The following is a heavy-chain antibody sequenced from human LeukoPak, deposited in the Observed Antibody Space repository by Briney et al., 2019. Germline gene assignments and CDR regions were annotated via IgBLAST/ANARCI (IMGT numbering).Heavy chain of an antibody. Sequence: GDSLKISCKGSGYSFTSHWIGWVRQMPGKGLEWVGIIYPYDSATTYSPSFQGQVTISADKSISTAYLQWSSLKASDTAMYYCARQGYTFGYDSWGQGTLVTVS. CDR3: ARQGYTFGYDS. V-gene: IGHV5-51*01. CDR1: GYSFTSHW. J-gene: IGHJ4*02. D-gene: IGHD5-18*01. CDR2: IYPYDSAT.